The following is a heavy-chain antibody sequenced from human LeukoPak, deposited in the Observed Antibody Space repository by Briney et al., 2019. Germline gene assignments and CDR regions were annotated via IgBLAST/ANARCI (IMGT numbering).Heavy chain of an antibody. Sequence: GGSLRLSCVASGFIVSSNYMSWVRQAPGKGLEWVSVIYSGGGTNYADSVKGRFTISRDRSKNTLYLQMNSLRAEDTAVYYCAKGMVRGVILKGFDYWGQGTLVTVSS. D-gene: IGHD3-10*01. J-gene: IGHJ4*02. CDR1: GFIVSSNY. CDR2: IYSGGGT. V-gene: IGHV3-53*01. CDR3: AKGMVRGVILKGFDY.